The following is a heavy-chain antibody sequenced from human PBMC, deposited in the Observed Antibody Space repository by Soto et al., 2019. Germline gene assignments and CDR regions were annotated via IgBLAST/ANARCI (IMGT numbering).Heavy chain of an antibody. CDR3: AKATATTGGAFDI. CDR1: GLICSSYD. J-gene: IGHJ3*02. CDR2: ILVSDST. D-gene: IGHD1-7*01. Sequence: EVQMLESGGGLVQPGGSLRLSCAASGLICSSYDMSWVRQAPGKGLEWVSTILVSDSTHYEDSVRGRFTISRDRSKNTVYLQMNSLTAGDTAVYYCAKATATTGGAFDICGQGTMVTVSS. V-gene: IGHV3-23*01.